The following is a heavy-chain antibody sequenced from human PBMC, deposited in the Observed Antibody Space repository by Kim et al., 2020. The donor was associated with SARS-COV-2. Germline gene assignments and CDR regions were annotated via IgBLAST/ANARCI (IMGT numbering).Heavy chain of an antibody. V-gene: IGHV3-30*18. J-gene: IGHJ4*02. Sequence: GGSLRLSGAASGFTFSSYGMHWVRQAPGKGLEWVAVISYDGSNKYYADSGKGRFTISRDNSKNTLYLQMNSLRAEDTAVYYCAKDRHDYGDYSACVFGGQGTLVTVSS. CDR1: GFTFSSYG. D-gene: IGHD4-17*01. CDR3: AKDRHDYGDYSACVF. CDR2: ISYDGSNK.